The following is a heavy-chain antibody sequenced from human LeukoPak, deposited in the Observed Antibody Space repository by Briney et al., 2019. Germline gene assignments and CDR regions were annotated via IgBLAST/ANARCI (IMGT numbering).Heavy chain of an antibody. CDR1: GFTFSSYG. CDR3: AKEPWSFDY. V-gene: IGHV3-23*01. Sequence: GGSLRLSCAGSGFTFSSYGMNWVRQAPGKGLEWVSGIRGSGGSTYYADSVKGRFTISRDNSKNTLYLQMNSLRAEDTAVYYCAKEPWSFDYWGQGTLVTVSS. CDR2: IRGSGGST. J-gene: IGHJ4*02. D-gene: IGHD2-8*02.